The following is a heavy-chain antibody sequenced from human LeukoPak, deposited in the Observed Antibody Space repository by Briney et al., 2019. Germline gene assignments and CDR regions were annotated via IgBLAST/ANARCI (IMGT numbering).Heavy chain of an antibody. CDR1: GGSMSSYY. D-gene: IGHD3-10*01. J-gene: IGHJ6*03. Sequence: SETLSLTCTVSGGSMSSYYWSWIRQPPGKGLEWIGYIYYSGSTDYNPSLKSRVTISVETSKKQFSLKLSSVTAADTAVYYCARGGYYGSGSYSAYDYYYMDVWGKGTTVTVAS. V-gene: IGHV4-59*01. CDR2: IYYSGST. CDR3: ARGGYYGSGSYSAYDYYYMDV.